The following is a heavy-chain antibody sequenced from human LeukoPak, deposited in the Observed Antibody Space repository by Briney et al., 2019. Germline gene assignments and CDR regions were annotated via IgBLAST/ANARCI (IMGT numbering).Heavy chain of an antibody. D-gene: IGHD6-13*01. CDR3: ASERPSSSWYDY. V-gene: IGHV3-7*01. CDR1: GFTFSSYW. CDR2: IKGDGSEK. Sequence: TGGSLRPSCAASGFTFSSYWMTWVRQAPGKGLEWVANIKGDGSEKYYVDSVKGRFTISRDSAKNSLFLQMNSLRAEDAAVYYCASERPSSSWYDYWGQGTLVTVSS. J-gene: IGHJ4*02.